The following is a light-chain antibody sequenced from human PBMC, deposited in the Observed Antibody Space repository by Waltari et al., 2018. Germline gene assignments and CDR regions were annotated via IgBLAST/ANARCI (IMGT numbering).Light chain of an antibody. CDR3: CSYANNRPRV. J-gene: IGLJ3*02. V-gene: IGLV2-23*01. Sequence: QSALTQPASVSGSPGQPITISCTGTSSDVGSYNLVSWYQQHPGKAPKLIIYEGYKRPSGVSNRFSGSKSGDTASLTISGVQAEDEADYYCCSYANNRPRVFGGGTKLTVL. CDR1: SSDVGSYNL. CDR2: EGY.